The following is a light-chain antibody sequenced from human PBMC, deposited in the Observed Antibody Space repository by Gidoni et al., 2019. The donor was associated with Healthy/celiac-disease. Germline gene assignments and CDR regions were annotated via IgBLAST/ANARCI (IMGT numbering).Light chain of an antibody. CDR3: QQYYSTPYT. Sequence: QSVLYSSNNKNYLAWYQQKPGQPPKLLIYWASTRESGVPDRFSGSGSGTDFTLTISSLQAEDVAVYYCQQYYSTPYTFGQGTKLEIK. J-gene: IGKJ2*01. V-gene: IGKV4-1*01. CDR1: QSVLYSSNNKNY. CDR2: WAS.